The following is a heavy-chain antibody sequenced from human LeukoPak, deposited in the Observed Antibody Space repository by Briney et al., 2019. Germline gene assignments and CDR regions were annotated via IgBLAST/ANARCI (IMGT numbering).Heavy chain of an antibody. CDR2: ISSSSSYI. CDR1: GFTFSTYS. J-gene: IGHJ4*02. D-gene: IGHD3-10*02. CDR3: ARGTMFPYYFDY. Sequence: GGSLRLSCAASGFTFSTYSMKWVRQAPGKGLEWVSFISSSSSYIYYADSVKGRFTISRDNAKNSLYLHMNSLRAEDTAVYYCARGTMFPYYFDYWGQGTLVTVSS. V-gene: IGHV3-21*01.